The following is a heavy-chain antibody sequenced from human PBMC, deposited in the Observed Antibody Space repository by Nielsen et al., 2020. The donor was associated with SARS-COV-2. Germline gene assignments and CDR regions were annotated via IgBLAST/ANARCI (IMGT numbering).Heavy chain of an antibody. CDR2: IYYRGST. Sequence: SETLSLTCTVSGASISGSSNYWSWIRQPPGKGLELIGYIYYRGSTDYNPSLKSRVTMSVDTSKHQFSLKLSSVTPTDTAVYCCAMLVPSAIGKNWFDPWGQGTLVTVSS. CDR3: AMLVPSAIGKNWFDP. D-gene: IGHD2-2*02. CDR1: GASISGSSNY. V-gene: IGHV4-61*01. J-gene: IGHJ5*02.